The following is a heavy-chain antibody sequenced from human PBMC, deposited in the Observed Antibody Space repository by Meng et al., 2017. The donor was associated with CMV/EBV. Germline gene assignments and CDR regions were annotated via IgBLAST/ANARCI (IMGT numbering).Heavy chain of an antibody. CDR3: ARGFSYYYGMDV. J-gene: IGHJ6*02. V-gene: IGHV4-4*02. Sequence: CAGSGGSSSSRNWWSWVRQPPGKGLEWIGEIYHSGSTNYNPSLKSRVTISVDKSKNQFSLKLSSVTAADTAVYYCARGFSYYYGMDVWGQGTTVTVSS. CDR2: IYHSGST. CDR1: GGSSSSRNW.